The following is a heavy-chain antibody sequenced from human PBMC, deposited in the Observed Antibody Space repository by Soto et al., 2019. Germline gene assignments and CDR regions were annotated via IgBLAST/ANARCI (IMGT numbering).Heavy chain of an antibody. J-gene: IGHJ4*02. Sequence: QLQLQESGPGLVKPSEPLSLTCFVSGGSISSNNYYWGWIRQPPGKGLEWIGSMSYSRSTYYNTSRKSRVTISVDKSKNQLSPKPTAVTAADTAVYYGASQVRPTNWGGGDLDDWGQGPLGTVSS. V-gene: IGHV4-39*01. CDR3: ASQVRPTNWGGGDLDD. CDR2: MSYSRST. CDR1: GGSISSNNYY. D-gene: IGHD7-27*01.